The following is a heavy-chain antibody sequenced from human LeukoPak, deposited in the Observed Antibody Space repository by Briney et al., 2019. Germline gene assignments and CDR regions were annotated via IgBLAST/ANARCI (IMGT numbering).Heavy chain of an antibody. D-gene: IGHD5-12*01. V-gene: IGHV3-21*01. CDR3: ARGLGSFYNWFDP. CDR1: GFTFSSYS. J-gene: IGHJ5*02. CDR2: ISSSSSYI. Sequence: PGGSLRLSCAASGFTFSSYSMNWVRQAPGKGLEWVSSISSSSSYIYYADSVKGRFTISRDNAKNSLYLQMNSLRAEDTAVYYCARGLGSFYNWFDPWGQGTLVTVSS.